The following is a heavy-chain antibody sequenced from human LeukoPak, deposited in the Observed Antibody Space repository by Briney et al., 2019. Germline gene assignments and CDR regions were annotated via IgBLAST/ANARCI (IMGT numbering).Heavy chain of an antibody. CDR1: GYTFTGYY. Sequence: ASVKVSCKASGYTFTGYYMHWVRQAPGQGLEWMGWINPNSGGTNYAQNFQGRVTMTRDTSISTAYMELSGLKSDDTAVYYCARDRNSGSSLDIWGQGTMLTVSS. V-gene: IGHV1-2*02. CDR3: ARDRNSGSSLDI. D-gene: IGHD6-6*01. CDR2: INPNSGGT. J-gene: IGHJ3*02.